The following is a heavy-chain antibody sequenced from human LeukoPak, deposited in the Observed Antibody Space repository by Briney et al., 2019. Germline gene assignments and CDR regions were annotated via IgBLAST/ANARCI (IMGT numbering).Heavy chain of an antibody. CDR1: GFTFGSYG. CDR2: ISYDGSNK. J-gene: IGHJ4*02. V-gene: IGHV3-30*18. CDR3: AKDRCSSTSCVPHY. D-gene: IGHD2-2*01. Sequence: PGGSLRLSCAASGFTFGSYGMHWVRQAPGKGLEWVAVISYDGSNKYYADSVKGRFTISRDNSKNTLYLQMNSLRAEDTAVYYCAKDRCSSTSCVPHYWGQGTLVTVSS.